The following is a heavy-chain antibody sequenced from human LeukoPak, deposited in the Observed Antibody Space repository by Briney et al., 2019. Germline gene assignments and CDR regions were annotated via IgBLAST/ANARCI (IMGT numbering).Heavy chain of an antibody. CDR1: GGSFSGYY. V-gene: IGHV4-34*01. J-gene: IGHJ4*02. CDR3: ARFSPSGGSGSYAIDY. Sequence: PSETLSLTCAVYGGSFSGYYWSWIRQPPGKGLEWIGEINHSGSTNYNPSLKSRVTISVDTSKNQFSLKLSSVTAADTAVYYCARFSPSGGSGSYAIDYWGQGTLVTVS. CDR2: INHSGST. D-gene: IGHD3-10*01.